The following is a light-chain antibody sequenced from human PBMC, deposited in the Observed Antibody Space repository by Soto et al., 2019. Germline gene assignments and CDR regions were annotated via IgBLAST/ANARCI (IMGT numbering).Light chain of an antibody. J-gene: IGKJ5*01. Sequence: EIVMTQSPATLSVSPGERATLSCRAIQFISSSYLAWYQQKLGQAPRLLIYGGSSRATGIPDRFSGSGSGTDFTLTISRLEPEDFAVYYCQHYGSSTGITFGQGTRLEIK. CDR1: QFISSSY. V-gene: IGKV3-20*01. CDR2: GGS. CDR3: QHYGSSTGIT.